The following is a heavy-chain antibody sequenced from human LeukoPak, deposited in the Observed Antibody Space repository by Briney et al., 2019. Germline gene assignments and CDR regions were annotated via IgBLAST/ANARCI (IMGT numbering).Heavy chain of an antibody. J-gene: IGHJ4*02. V-gene: IGHV1-8*01. CDR3: ARARRKPDCSGGSCYEYYFDY. CDR2: MNPNSGNT. CDR1: GYTFTSYD. Sequence: ASAKVSCKASGYTFTSYDINWVRQATGQGLEWMGWMNPNSGNTGYAQKFQGRVTMTRNTSISTAYMELSSLRSEDTAVYYCARARRKPDCSGGSCYEYYFDYWGQGTLVTVSS. D-gene: IGHD2-15*01.